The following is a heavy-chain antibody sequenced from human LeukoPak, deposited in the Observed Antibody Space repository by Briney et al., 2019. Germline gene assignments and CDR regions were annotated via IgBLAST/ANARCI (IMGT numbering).Heavy chain of an antibody. CDR1: GFTFSSYA. V-gene: IGHV3-23*01. CDR2: ISGSGGST. J-gene: IGHJ3*02. CDR3: ARRGIRGAFDI. D-gene: IGHD3-16*01. Sequence: GGSLRLSCAASGFTFSSYAMSWVRQAPGKGLEWVSAISGSGGSTYYADSVKGRFTISRDNAKNSLYLQMNSLRAEDTAVYYCARRGIRGAFDIWGQGTMVTVSS.